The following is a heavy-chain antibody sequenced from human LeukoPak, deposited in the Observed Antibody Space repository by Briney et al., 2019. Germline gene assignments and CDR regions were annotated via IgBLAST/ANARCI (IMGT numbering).Heavy chain of an antibody. CDR1: GFTFSSYA. Sequence: HPGGSLRLSCEASGFTFSSYAMSWVRQAPGKGLEWVSGISGSGGSTYYADSVKGRFTISRDNSKNTLYLQMNSLRADDTAVYYCAKDNWLARRSGWFDYWGQGTLVTVSS. CDR2: ISGSGGST. V-gene: IGHV3-23*01. J-gene: IGHJ4*02. D-gene: IGHD6-19*01. CDR3: AKDNWLARRSGWFDY.